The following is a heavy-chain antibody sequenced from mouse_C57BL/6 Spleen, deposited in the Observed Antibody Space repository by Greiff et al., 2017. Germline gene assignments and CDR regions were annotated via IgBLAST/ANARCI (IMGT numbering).Heavy chain of an antibody. D-gene: IGHD2-3*01. CDR1: GFNIKNTY. J-gene: IGHJ4*01. Sequence: DVKLVESVAELVRPGASVKLSCTASGFNIKNTYMHWVKQRPEQGLEWIGRIDPANGNTKYAPKFQGKATITADTSSNTAYLQLSSLTSEDTAIYYCALYSDGYYRNYAMDYWGQGTSVTVSS. V-gene: IGHV14-3*01. CDR2: IDPANGNT. CDR3: ALYSDGYYRNYAMDY.